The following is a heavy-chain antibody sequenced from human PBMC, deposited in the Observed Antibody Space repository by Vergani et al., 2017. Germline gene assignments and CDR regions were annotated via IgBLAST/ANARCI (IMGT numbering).Heavy chain of an antibody. Sequence: QVQLVQSGSELKKPGASVKVSCKASGYTFTSYAMNWVRQAPGQGLEWMGWINTNTGNPTFAQGFTGRFVFSLDTSVSTAYLQISSLKAEDTAVYYCARDQGIVVVPAADAFDIWGQGTMVTVSS. CDR1: GYTFTSYA. D-gene: IGHD2-2*01. CDR2: INTNTGNP. J-gene: IGHJ3*02. V-gene: IGHV7-4-1*02. CDR3: ARDQGIVVVPAADAFDI.